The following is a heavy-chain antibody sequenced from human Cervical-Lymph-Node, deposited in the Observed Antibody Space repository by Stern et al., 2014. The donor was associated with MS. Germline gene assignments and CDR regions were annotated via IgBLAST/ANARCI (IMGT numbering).Heavy chain of an antibody. CDR1: GFAFSRYW. CDR3: ARIPNYYDYGDYGSGEPPYYFDS. V-gene: IGHV3-7*01. J-gene: IGHJ4*02. D-gene: IGHD4-17*01. Sequence: EVQLVESGGGLVHPGGSLRLSCAASGFAFSRYWMTWVRQAPGKGLEWVANIKQDGSEKYYVDSVKGRFTISRDNAKNSLYVQMNSLRAEDTAVYYCARIPNYYDYGDYGSGEPPYYFDSWGQGTLVTVSS. CDR2: IKQDGSEK.